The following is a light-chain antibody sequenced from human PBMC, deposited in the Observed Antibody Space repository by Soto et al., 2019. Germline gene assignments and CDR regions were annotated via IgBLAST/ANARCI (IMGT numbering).Light chain of an antibody. V-gene: IGKV3-20*01. CDR1: QSVSSSY. Sequence: EIVFTQAPGTLSLSPGERATLSCRASQSVSSSYLAWYQQKPGQAPMLLIYGASSRATGIPDRFSGTGSGTDFTLTISRLEPEDFAVYYCQQYDSSPKTFGQGTKVDI. J-gene: IGKJ1*01. CDR3: QQYDSSPKT. CDR2: GAS.